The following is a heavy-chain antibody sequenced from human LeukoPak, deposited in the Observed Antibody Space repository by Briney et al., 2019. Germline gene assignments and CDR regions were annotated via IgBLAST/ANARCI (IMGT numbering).Heavy chain of an antibody. CDR3: ARELKSCSGGSCYHGYYYYGMDV. CDR1: GGSISSYY. CDR2: IYYSGSA. J-gene: IGHJ6*02. V-gene: IGHV4-59*01. D-gene: IGHD2-15*01. Sequence: SETLSLTCTDSGGSISSYYWSWIRQPPGKGLERIGYIYYSGSANYNPSLKSRVTISVDTSKNQFSLKLSSVTAADTAVYYCARELKSCSGGSCYHGYYYYGMDVWGQGTTVTVSS.